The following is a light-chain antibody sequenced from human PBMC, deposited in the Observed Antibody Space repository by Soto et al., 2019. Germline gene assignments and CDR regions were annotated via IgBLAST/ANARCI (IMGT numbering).Light chain of an antibody. CDR3: QHYNKWPQT. J-gene: IGKJ1*01. Sequence: IVLAHCPGTLTLSPGKRATLSCRACQRASSSYLAWYQQKPGQAPRLLIYGASTRATGIPDRFSGSGSGTEFTLTISRLEPEDFAVYYCQHYNKWPQTFGQGTKVDIK. CDR1: QRASSSY. CDR2: GAS. V-gene: IGKV3-20*01.